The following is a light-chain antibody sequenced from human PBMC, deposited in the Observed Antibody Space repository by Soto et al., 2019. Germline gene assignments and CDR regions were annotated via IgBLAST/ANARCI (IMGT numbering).Light chain of an antibody. Sequence: EIVLTQSPGTLSLSPGERATLSCRASQSVRSTFLAWYQQQPGQAPRLLLYGASSRATGIPDRFSGSGSGTAFTLTISRLEPEDFAVYYCQQYGSSPWMFGQGTKVEI. CDR3: QQYGSSPWM. V-gene: IGKV3-20*01. J-gene: IGKJ1*01. CDR2: GAS. CDR1: QSVRSTF.